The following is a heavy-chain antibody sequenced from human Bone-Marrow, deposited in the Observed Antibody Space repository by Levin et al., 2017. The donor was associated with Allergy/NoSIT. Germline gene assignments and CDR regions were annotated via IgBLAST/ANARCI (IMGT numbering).Heavy chain of an antibody. D-gene: IGHD3-16*01. V-gene: IGHV1-24*01. CDR3: ATYDYDRRNNYGRFDS. CDR2: FDNEEGET. Sequence: ASVKVSCKVSGSTLTESSIHWVRQVPGKGLEWMGGFDNEEGETIYAPNFQDRVTMTEDTSADTAYMELSSLRSEDTALYYCATYDYDRRNNYGRFDSWGQGTLVTVSS. J-gene: IGHJ4*02. CDR1: GSTLTESS.